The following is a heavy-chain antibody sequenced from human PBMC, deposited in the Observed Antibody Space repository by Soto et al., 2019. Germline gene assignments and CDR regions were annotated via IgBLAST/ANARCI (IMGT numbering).Heavy chain of an antibody. CDR2: LNPNSGNT. V-gene: IGHV1-8*01. CDR1: GYTFKNYD. J-gene: IGHJ4*02. Sequence: QVQLVQSGAEVKMPGASVKVSCKASGYTFKNYDINWVRQAAGQRLEWMGWLNPNSGNTGYAQKFQGRVTMTRSNSESTAYMELTSLRSEDTGVYYCVRGHNYYDSSGYYGDWGQGTLVTVSS. CDR3: VRGHNYYDSSGYYGD. D-gene: IGHD3-22*01.